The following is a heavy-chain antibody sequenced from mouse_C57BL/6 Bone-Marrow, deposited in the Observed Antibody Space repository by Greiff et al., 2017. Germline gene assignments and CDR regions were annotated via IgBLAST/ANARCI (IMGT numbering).Heavy chain of an antibody. J-gene: IGHJ3*01. V-gene: IGHV5-6*02. D-gene: IGHD1-1*01. Sequence: EVKVVESGGDLVKPGGSLKLSCAASGFTFSSYGMSWVRQTPDKRLEWVATISSGGSYTYYPDSVKGRFTISRDNAKNTLYLQMGSLKSEDTAMYYCARRSSSWLAYWGQGTLVTVSA. CDR1: GFTFSSYG. CDR2: ISSGGSYT. CDR3: ARRSSSWLAY.